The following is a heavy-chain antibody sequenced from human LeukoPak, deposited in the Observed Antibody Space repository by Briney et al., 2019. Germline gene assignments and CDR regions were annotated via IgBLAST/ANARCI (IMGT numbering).Heavy chain of an antibody. D-gene: IGHD5-18*01. CDR1: GGTFSSSA. Sequence: SVKVSCKPSGGTFSSSAITWVRQAPGQGLEWMGRIIPVLNITTYAQKFQGSVTITADTSTSTVYMELNSLRSEETAVYYCARDQGLTAPPPYGLDVWGQGTTVIVSS. V-gene: IGHV1-69*04. J-gene: IGHJ6*02. CDR3: ARDQGLTAPPPYGLDV. CDR2: IIPVLNIT.